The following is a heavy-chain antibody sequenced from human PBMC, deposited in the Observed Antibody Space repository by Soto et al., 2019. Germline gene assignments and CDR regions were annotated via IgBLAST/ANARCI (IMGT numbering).Heavy chain of an antibody. CDR3: ARHYTPLVVYASEYLREDYYYYYGMDV. CDR2: IYPGDSDT. V-gene: IGHV5-51*01. J-gene: IGHJ6*02. CDR1: GYSFTSYW. D-gene: IGHD2-8*02. Sequence: GESLKISCKGSGYSFTSYWIGWVRQMPGKGLEWMGIIYPGDSDTRYSPSFQGQVTISADKSISTAYLQWSSLKASDTAMYYCARHYTPLVVYASEYLREDYYYYYGMDVWGQGTTVTVSS.